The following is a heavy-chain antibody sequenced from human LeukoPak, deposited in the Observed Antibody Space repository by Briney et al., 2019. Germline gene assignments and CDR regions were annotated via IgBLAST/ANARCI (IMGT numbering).Heavy chain of an antibody. V-gene: IGHV4-30-4*01. D-gene: IGHD3-10*01. CDR1: GGSISSGDYY. J-gene: IGHJ6*04. CDR3: ASGVRWSDMARGVISHYYYGMDV. Sequence: PSQTLSLTCTVSGGSISSGDYYWSWIRQPPGKGLEWIGYIYYSGSTYYNPSLKSRVTISVDTSKNQFSLKLSSVTAADTAVYYCASGVRWSDMARGVISHYYYGMDVWGKGTTVTVSS. CDR2: IYYSGST.